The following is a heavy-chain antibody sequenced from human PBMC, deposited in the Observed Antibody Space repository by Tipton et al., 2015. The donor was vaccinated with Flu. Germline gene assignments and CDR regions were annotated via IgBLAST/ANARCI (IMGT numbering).Heavy chain of an antibody. V-gene: IGHV4-39*07. J-gene: IGHJ5*02. CDR1: GGSISSSSYY. Sequence: GLVKPSETLSLTCTVSGGSISSSSYYWGWIRQPPGKGLEWIGSIYYSGSTYYNPPLKSRVAISVDTSKNQFSLKLSSVTAADTAVYYCAREKGVYFDEYIWGSYPRDWFDPWGQGTLVTVSS. CDR2: IYYSGST. CDR3: AREKGVYFDEYIWGSYPRDWFDP. D-gene: IGHD3-16*01.